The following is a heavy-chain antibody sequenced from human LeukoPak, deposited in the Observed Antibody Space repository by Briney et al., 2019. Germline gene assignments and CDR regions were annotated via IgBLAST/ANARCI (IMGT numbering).Heavy chain of an antibody. CDR3: ARGRSVVASEDY. J-gene: IGHJ4*02. Sequence: ASVKVSCKASGYTFTSYGISWVRQAPGQGLEWMGWISAYNGNTNYAQKLQGRVTISRDTSASTAYMELSSLRSEDTAVYYCARGRSVVASEDYWGLGTLVTVSS. CDR2: ISAYNGNT. D-gene: IGHD2-21*01. V-gene: IGHV1-18*01. CDR1: GYTFTSYG.